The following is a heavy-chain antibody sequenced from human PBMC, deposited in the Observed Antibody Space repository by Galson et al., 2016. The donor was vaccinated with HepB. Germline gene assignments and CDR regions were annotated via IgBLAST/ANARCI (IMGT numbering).Heavy chain of an antibody. Sequence: LSLTCTVSGGSISSYYWSWIRQPPGKGLEWIAYIYYSGTTNYNPSLKSRVTISVDTSKNQFSLKLSSVTAADTAVYYCARGRGGSGSPFDHWGQGTLVPVSS. CDR3: ARGRGGSGSPFDH. J-gene: IGHJ4*02. CDR1: GGSISSYY. V-gene: IGHV4-59*01. CDR2: IYYSGTT. D-gene: IGHD6-19*01.